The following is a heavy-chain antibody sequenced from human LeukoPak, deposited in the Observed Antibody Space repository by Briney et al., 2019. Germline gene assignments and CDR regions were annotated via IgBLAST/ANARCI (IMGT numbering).Heavy chain of an antibody. Sequence: SETLSLTCTVSGGSISSSGYYWGWIRQPPGKGLEYVGSIYYSGSTYYSSSLKSRVTISLDTSKNKFSLKLSSVTAADTAVYYCARLDHSSGWCPAYFDYWGQGTLVTVSS. CDR1: GGSISSSGYY. J-gene: IGHJ4*02. V-gene: IGHV4-39*01. D-gene: IGHD6-19*01. CDR3: ARLDHSSGWCPAYFDY. CDR2: IYYSGST.